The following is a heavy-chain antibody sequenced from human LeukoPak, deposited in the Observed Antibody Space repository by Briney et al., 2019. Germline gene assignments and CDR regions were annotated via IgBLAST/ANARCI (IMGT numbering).Heavy chain of an antibody. V-gene: IGHV3-23*01. Sequence: GGSLRLSCAASGFTFSSYAMSWVRQAPGKGLEWVSAISGSGGSTYYADSVKGRFTISRDDSKNTLYLQMNSLRAEDTAVYYCAKDMRFDWTPYYFDYWGQGTLVTVSS. CDR1: GFTFSSYA. CDR2: ISGSGGST. CDR3: AKDMRFDWTPYYFDY. J-gene: IGHJ4*02. D-gene: IGHD3-9*01.